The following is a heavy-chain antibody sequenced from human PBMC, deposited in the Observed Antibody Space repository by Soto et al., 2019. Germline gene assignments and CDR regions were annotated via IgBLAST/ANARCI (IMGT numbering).Heavy chain of an antibody. CDR1: GGSFKSGSYY. V-gene: IGHV4-61*01. Sequence: SESLSLAWSVSGGSFKSGSYYWSWVRQPTGKGLEWIGYVYYTGRTSYSPSLKSRVTISAETSKNQFSMILTSVTAADTAVYSCARAHDYFDXWGQGSLVTVS. J-gene: IGHJ4*02. CDR3: ARAHDYFDX. CDR2: VYYTGRT.